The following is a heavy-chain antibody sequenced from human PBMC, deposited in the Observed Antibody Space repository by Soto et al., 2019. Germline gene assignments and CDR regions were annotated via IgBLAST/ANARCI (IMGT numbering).Heavy chain of an antibody. CDR1: GYTFTSYG. D-gene: IGHD6-19*01. V-gene: IGHV1-18*01. CDR2: TSAYNGNT. CDR3: AWGNTIAVAGYDGFDI. J-gene: IGHJ3*02. Sequence: ASVKVSCKASGYTFTSYGTSWVRQAPGQGLERMGWTSAYNGNTNYAQKLQGRVTMTTDTSTSTAYMELRSLRSDDTAVYYCAWGNTIAVAGYDGFDIWGQGTMVTVSS.